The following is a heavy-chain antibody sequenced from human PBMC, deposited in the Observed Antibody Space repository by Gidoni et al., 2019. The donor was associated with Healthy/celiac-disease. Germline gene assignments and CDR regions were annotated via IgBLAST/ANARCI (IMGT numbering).Heavy chain of an antibody. V-gene: IGHV2-5*02. CDR2: IYWDDEK. CDR1: GFSRSTSGVG. CDR3: AHRRLLRDSTIF. Sequence: QITLKESGPTLVKPTQTLTLTCTFSGFSRSTSGVGVGWIRQPPGKALEWLALIYWDDEKRYSPSLKSRLTITKDTSKNQVVLTMTNMDPVDTATYYCAHRRLLRDSTIFWGQGTLVTVSS. D-gene: IGHD2-21*01. J-gene: IGHJ4*02.